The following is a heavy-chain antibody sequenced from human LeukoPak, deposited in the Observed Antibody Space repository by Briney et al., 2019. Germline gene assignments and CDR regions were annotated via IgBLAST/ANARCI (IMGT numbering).Heavy chain of an antibody. V-gene: IGHV4-31*03. CDR1: GGSISSDGYY. CDR2: IYYSGTT. CDR3: ARYRDSGGRLAFDI. Sequence: SETLSLTCTVSGGSISSDGYYWSWIRQHPGKGLEWIGYIYYSGTTYYNPSLESRVTMSVDTSKNQFSLKLSSVTVADTAVYYCARYRDSGGRLAFDIWGQGTVVTVSS. D-gene: IGHD2-15*01. J-gene: IGHJ3*02.